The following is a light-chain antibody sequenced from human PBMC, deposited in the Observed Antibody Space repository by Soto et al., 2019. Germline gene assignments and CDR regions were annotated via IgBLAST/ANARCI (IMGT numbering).Light chain of an antibody. V-gene: IGKV3-20*01. CDR2: GAS. CDR3: QQYGSSPHT. J-gene: IGKJ4*01. Sequence: EIVLTQSPGTLSLSPGERATLSCRASQSVSSSYLAWYQQKPGQAPRLLIYGASSRATGIPDRFSGSGSGTDFTLTISRLEPEEFAEYYWQQYGSSPHTFGGGTKVEIK. CDR1: QSVSSSY.